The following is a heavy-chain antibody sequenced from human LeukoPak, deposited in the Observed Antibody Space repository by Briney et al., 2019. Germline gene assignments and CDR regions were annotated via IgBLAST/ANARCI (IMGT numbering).Heavy chain of an antibody. CDR1: GYTFISYG. Sequence: ASVKVSCKACGYTFISYGISWVRQAPGQGLEWMGWISAYNGNTDYAQKLQGRVTMTTDTSTSTAYMELRSLRSDDTAVYYCARDKRHTYYYDSSDYFRWFDPWGQGTLVTVSS. CDR3: ARDKRHTYYYDSSDYFRWFDP. V-gene: IGHV1-18*04. CDR2: ISAYNGNT. D-gene: IGHD3-22*01. J-gene: IGHJ5*02.